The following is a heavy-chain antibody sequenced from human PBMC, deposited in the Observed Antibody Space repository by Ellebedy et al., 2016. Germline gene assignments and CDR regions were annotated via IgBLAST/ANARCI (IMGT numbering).Heavy chain of an antibody. J-gene: IGHJ5*02. CDR2: ISWNSGSI. Sequence: SLKISXAASGFTFDDYAMHWVRQAPGKGLEWVSGISWNSGSIGYADSVKGRFTISRDNSKNTLYLQMNSLRAEDTAVYYCAKVGGHPGEFDPWGQGTLVTVSS. CDR3: AKVGGHPGEFDP. D-gene: IGHD7-27*01. V-gene: IGHV3-9*01. CDR1: GFTFDDYA.